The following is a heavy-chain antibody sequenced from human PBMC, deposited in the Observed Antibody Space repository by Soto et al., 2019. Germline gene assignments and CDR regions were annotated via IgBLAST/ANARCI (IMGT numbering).Heavy chain of an antibody. V-gene: IGHV3-23*01. CDR2: ISGSGGST. CDR3: AKGLYYDILTFTYGMDV. D-gene: IGHD3-9*01. J-gene: IGHJ6*02. CDR1: GFTFSSYA. Sequence: GSLRLSCAASGFTFSSYAMSWVRQAPGKGLEWVSAISGSGGSTYYADSVKGRFTISRDNSKNTLYLQMNSLRAEDTAVYYCAKGLYYDILTFTYGMDVWGQGTTVTVSS.